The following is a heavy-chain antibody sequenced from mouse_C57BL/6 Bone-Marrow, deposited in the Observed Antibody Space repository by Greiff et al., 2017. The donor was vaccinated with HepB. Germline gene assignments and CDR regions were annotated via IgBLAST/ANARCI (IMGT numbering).Heavy chain of an antibody. CDR3: ARHNYGSSSYFDY. CDR2: ISNGGGST. CDR1: GFTFSDYY. Sequence: EVKVVESGGGLVQPGGSLKLSCAASGFTFSDYYMYWVRQTPEKRLEWVAYISNGGGSTYYPDTVKGRFTISRDNAKNTLYLQMSRLKSEDTAMYYCARHNYGSSSYFDYWGQGTTLTVSS. V-gene: IGHV5-12*01. D-gene: IGHD1-1*01. J-gene: IGHJ2*01.